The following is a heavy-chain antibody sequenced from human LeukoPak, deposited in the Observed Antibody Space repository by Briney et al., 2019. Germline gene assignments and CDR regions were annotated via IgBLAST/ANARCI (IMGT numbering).Heavy chain of an antibody. V-gene: IGHV3-21*01. CDR2: ISSSSSYI. Sequence: GGSLRLSCAASGFTFSSYSMNWVRQAPGKGLEWVSSISSSSSYIYYADSVKGRFTISRDNAKNSLYLQMNSMRAEDTAVYYCARDERVVVVPAAAMRRGWFDPWGQGTLVTVSS. CDR3: ARDERVVVVPAAAMRRGWFDP. D-gene: IGHD2-2*01. CDR1: GFTFSSYS. J-gene: IGHJ5*02.